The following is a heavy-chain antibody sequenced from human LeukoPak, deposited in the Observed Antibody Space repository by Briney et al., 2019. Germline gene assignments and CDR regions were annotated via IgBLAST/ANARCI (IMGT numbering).Heavy chain of an antibody. J-gene: IGHJ4*02. CDR1: GFTLSSYA. CDR2: ISARGGNT. D-gene: IGHD2-2*01. V-gene: IGHV3-23*01. Sequence: GGSLRLSCAASGFTLSSYAMSWVRQAPGKGLEWVSDISARGGNTYYADSVKGRFTISRDNSKNTLYLQMNSLRAEDTAVYYCARVRCSSTSCYHFDYWGQGTLVTVSS. CDR3: ARVRCSSTSCYHFDY.